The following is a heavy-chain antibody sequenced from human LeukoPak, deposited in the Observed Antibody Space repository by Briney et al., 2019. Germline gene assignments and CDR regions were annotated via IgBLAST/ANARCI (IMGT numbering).Heavy chain of an antibody. CDR2: INPSGPSV. Sequence: ASVKVSCKASGYTITSNYIHWVRQAPGQGLEWMGIINPSGPSVSYAETFRDRVTMTRDTSTNTVYMELSSLRSEDTAFYYCARSSHYSDSSGYYPFDYWGQGTLVTVSS. D-gene: IGHD3-22*01. CDR1: GYTITSNY. V-gene: IGHV1-46*01. J-gene: IGHJ4*02. CDR3: ARSSHYSDSSGYYPFDY.